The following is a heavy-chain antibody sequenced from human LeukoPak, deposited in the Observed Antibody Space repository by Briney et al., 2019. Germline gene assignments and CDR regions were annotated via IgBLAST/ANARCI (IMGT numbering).Heavy chain of an antibody. CDR3: ARGGGLDV. D-gene: IGHD3-16*01. CDR2: INHNGNVN. J-gene: IGHJ6*02. CDR1: GFTFSSYW. Sequence: PGGSLRLSCAAYGFTFSSYWMNWARQAPGKGLEWVASINHNGNVNYYVDSVKGRFTISRDNAKNSLYLQMSNLRAEDTAVYFCARGGGLDVCGQGATVTVSS. V-gene: IGHV3-7*03.